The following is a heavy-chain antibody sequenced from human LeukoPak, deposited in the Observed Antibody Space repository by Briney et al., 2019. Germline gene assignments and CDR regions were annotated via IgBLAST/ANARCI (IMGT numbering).Heavy chain of an antibody. CDR2: MNPNSGNT. Sequence: ASVKVSCKASGYTFTSYDINWVRQATGQGLEWMGWMNPNSGNTGYAQKFQGRVTMTRNTSISTAYMELSSLRSEDTAVYYCVTMVRGVRDDEPQGYWGQGTLVTVSS. J-gene: IGHJ4*02. CDR1: GYTFTSYD. CDR3: VTMVRGVRDDEPQGY. V-gene: IGHV1-8*01. D-gene: IGHD3-10*01.